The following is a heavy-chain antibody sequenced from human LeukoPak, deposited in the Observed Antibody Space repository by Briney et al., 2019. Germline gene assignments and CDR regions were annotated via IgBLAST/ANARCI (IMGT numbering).Heavy chain of an antibody. D-gene: IGHD6-19*01. CDR1: GGTFSSYA. CDR2: IIPIFGTA. Sequence: SVKVSCKASGGTFSSYAISWVRQAPGQGLEWMGGIIPIFGTANYAQKFQGRVAITADESTSTAYMELSSLRSEDTAVYYCATTPYSSGWFPPVFFDYWGQGTLVTVSS. J-gene: IGHJ4*02. CDR3: ATTPYSSGWFPPVFFDY. V-gene: IGHV1-69*13.